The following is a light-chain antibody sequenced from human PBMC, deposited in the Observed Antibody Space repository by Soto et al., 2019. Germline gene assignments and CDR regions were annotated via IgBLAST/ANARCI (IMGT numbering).Light chain of an antibody. CDR1: QDISNY. Sequence: DIRMTQSPSSLSASVGDRVTITCQASQDISNYLNWYQQKPGKAPKLLIYDASNLETGVPSRFSGSGSGTDFTFTTSSLKPEDIATYYCEQYDNLPLTFGGGTKVEIK. V-gene: IGKV1-33*01. CDR3: EQYDNLPLT. CDR2: DAS. J-gene: IGKJ4*01.